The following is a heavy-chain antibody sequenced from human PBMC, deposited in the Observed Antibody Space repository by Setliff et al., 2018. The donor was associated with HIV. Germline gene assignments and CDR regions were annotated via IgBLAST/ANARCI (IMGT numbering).Heavy chain of an antibody. CDR3: VRDLMWAFDM. CDR2: ITNSGDNS. CDR1: GFAFSAYS. Sequence: GWSLRLSCAASGFAFSAYSMNWVRQAPGKGLEWVSYITNSGDNSYYADSVKGRFTISRDRAKNSLYLQMNSLRAEDTALYYCVRDLMWAFDMWGQGTMVTVSS. J-gene: IGHJ3*02. V-gene: IGHV3-21*06. D-gene: IGHD2-21*01.